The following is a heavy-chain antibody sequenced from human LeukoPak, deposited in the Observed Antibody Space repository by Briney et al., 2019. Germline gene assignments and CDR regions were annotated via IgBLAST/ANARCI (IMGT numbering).Heavy chain of an antibody. V-gene: IGHV3-48*01. CDR2: ISSSSSTI. CDR1: GFTFSSYS. D-gene: IGHD3-22*01. Sequence: GGSLRLSCAASGFTFSSYSMNWVRQAPGKGLEWVSYISSSSSTIYYADSVKGRFTISRDNAKNSLYLQMNSLRAEDTAVYYCARGVGGYDSSGYSYFDIWGQGTMVTVSS. J-gene: IGHJ3*02. CDR3: ARGVGGYDSSGYSYFDI.